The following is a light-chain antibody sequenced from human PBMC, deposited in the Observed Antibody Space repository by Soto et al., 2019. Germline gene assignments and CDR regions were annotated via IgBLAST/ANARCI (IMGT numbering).Light chain of an antibody. Sequence: EIVMTQSPATVSESPGARSSPPVGAGHNFGRASQSVGSYLAWYQQKPGQAPRLLIYGASTRATGIPARFSGSGSVTEFTLTISSLQSEDFAVYYCHQYNNWPITFGQGTRLEI. CDR3: HQYNNWPIT. V-gene: IGKV3D-15*01. J-gene: IGKJ5*01. CDR2: GAS. CDR1: QSVGSY.